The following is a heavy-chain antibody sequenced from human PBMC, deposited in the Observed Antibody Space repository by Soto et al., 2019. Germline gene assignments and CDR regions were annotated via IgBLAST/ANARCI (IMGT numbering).Heavy chain of an antibody. D-gene: IGHD1-26*01. J-gene: IGHJ4*02. CDR2: ISFDGNNK. V-gene: IGHV3-30*18. CDR3: ANEDRELPVH. CDR1: GFTFGSSG. Sequence: QVQLVESGGGVVQPGRSLRLSCAASGFTFGSSGMHWVRQAPGKGLEWVAFISFDGNNKYHVDSVKGRFTISRDNSKNTLYLQMNSLKNDDTAVYYCANEDRELPVHWGQGTLVAVSS.